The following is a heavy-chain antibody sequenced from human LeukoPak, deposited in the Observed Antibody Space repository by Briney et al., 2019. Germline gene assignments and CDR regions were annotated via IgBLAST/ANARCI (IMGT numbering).Heavy chain of an antibody. J-gene: IGHJ4*02. V-gene: IGHV4-59*01. CDR3: ARGSGSLWFGELYYFDY. CDR2: IYYSGST. CDR1: GGSISSYY. Sequence: SETLSLTCTVSGGSISSYYWSWIRQPPGKGLEWIGYIYYSGSTNYNPSLKSRVTISVDTSKNQFSLKLSSVTAADTAVYYCARGSGSLWFGELYYFDYWGQGTLVTVSS. D-gene: IGHD3-10*01.